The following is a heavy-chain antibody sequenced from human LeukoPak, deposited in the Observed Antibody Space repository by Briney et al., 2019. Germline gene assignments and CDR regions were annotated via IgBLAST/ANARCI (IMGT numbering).Heavy chain of an antibody. CDR3: AKERQTGDYFTSDY. CDR1: GFTFSSYT. J-gene: IGHJ4*02. V-gene: IGHV3-23*01. CDR2: INGRGNT. Sequence: GGPLRLSCAASGFTFSSYTMSWVRQAPGEGLEWLSAINGRGNTYYAGSVKGRFTISRDNSENTLYLQMNSLTVDDTAVYFCAKERQTGDYFTSDYWGQGTLVTVSS. D-gene: IGHD4-17*01.